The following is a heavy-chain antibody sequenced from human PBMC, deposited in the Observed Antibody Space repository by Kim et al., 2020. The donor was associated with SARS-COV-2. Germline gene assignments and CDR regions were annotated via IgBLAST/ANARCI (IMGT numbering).Heavy chain of an antibody. CDR2: IYYSGST. V-gene: IGHV4-39*01. D-gene: IGHD6-19*01. CDR1: GGSISSSSYY. Sequence: SETLSHTCTVSGGSISSSSYYWGWIRQPPGKGLEWIGSIYYSGSTYYNPSLKSRVTISVDTSKNQFSLKLSSVTAADTAVYYCARHLRGGIGVVGGYYF. J-gene: IGHJ4*01. CDR3: ARHLRGGIGVVGGYYF.